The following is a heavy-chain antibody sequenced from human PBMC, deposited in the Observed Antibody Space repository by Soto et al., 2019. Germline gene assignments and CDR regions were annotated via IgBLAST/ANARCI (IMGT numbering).Heavy chain of an antibody. D-gene: IGHD2-15*01. J-gene: IGHJ5*02. CDR2: IFYSGSA. CDR3: ARVSVVDATPHWFDP. CDR1: ADSISGGTHY. Sequence: LSITCTFSADSISGGTHYWSWIRQHPEKGLEWLGYIFYSGSAYYNPSLKSRLTMSVDKSKNQYSLNLNSVTVADTAIYYCARVSVVDATPHWFDPWRQGTLVTVSS. V-gene: IGHV4-31*03.